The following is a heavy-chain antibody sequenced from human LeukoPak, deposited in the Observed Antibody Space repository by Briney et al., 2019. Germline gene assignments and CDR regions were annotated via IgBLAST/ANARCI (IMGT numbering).Heavy chain of an antibody. CDR3: AREELGGARGIDY. J-gene: IGHJ4*02. CDR1: GASIIRSNW. Sequence: SETLSLTWAVSGASIIRSNWWTWVRQSPEKGLEWIGEIYQSGSTNYNPSLTRRVTISVDMSKNQFSLKLNSGTAADTAVNYCAREELGGARGIDYWGQGTLFTVSS. CDR2: IYQSGST. D-gene: IGHD2/OR15-2a*01. V-gene: IGHV4-4*02.